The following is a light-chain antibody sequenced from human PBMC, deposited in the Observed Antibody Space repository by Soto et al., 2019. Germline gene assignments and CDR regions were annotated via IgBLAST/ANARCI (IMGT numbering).Light chain of an antibody. J-gene: IGLJ1*01. V-gene: IGLV1-40*01. Sequence: QSVLTQPPSVSGAPGERVTISCTGSSSDIGAGYRVRWYQQVPGTAPKLLIYEVSRRPSGVPERFSGSKSGNTASLTVSGLQAEDEAHYYCSSYRGSNNFVFGSGTKVTVL. CDR1: SSDIGAGYR. CDR3: SSYRGSNNFV. CDR2: EVS.